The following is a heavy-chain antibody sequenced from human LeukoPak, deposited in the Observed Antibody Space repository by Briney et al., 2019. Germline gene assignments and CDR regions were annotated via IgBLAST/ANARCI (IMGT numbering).Heavy chain of an antibody. J-gene: IGHJ6*02. D-gene: IGHD6-19*01. Sequence: GASVKVSCKASGYTFTSYGISWVRQAPGQGLEWMGWIGAYNGNTNYAQKLQGRVTMTTDTSASTAYMELRSLRSDDTAVYYCALGLVPHYYYYYGIDVWGQGTTVTVSS. CDR2: IGAYNGNT. CDR1: GYTFTSYG. V-gene: IGHV1-18*01. CDR3: ALGLVPHYYYYYGIDV.